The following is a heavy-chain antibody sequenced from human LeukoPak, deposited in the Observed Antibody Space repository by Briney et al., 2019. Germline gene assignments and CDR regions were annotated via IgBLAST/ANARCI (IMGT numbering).Heavy chain of an antibody. CDR2: IDYSGNT. Sequence: SETLSLTCTVSGGSISSYYWSWIRQPPGKGLKWIAYIDYSGNTNYNPSLKSRVTISIDTSKNQFSLKLSSVTAADTAVYYCARHGNWDSRQYYFDHWGQGTLVTVSS. CDR1: GGSISSYY. J-gene: IGHJ4*02. CDR3: ARHGNWDSRQYYFDH. V-gene: IGHV4-59*08. D-gene: IGHD1-7*01.